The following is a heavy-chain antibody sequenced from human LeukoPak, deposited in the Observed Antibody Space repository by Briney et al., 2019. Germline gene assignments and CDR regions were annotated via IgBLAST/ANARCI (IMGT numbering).Heavy chain of an antibody. D-gene: IGHD2-2*01. Sequence: SETLSLTCTVSGGSISSYYWSWIRQPAGKGLEWIGRIYTSGSTNYNPSLKSRVTMSVDTSKNQFSLKLSSVTAADTAVYYCARVRGDCSSTSCYEYWGQGTLVTVSS. V-gene: IGHV4-4*07. CDR2: IYTSGST. CDR1: GGSISSYY. CDR3: ARVRGDCSSTSCYEY. J-gene: IGHJ4*02.